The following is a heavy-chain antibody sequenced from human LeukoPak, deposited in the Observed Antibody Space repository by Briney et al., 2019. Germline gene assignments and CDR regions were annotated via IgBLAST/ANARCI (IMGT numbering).Heavy chain of an antibody. CDR3: ARAAYDSNGYTANHDY. CDR2: ISSSTNTI. Sequence: GGSLRLSCTASGFTFSSYSINWVRQPPGKGLEWVSYISSSTNTIYYADSVKGRFTISRDNSKNTLYLQMDNVRAEDTAVYYCARAAYDSNGYTANHDYWGQGTLVTVSS. J-gene: IGHJ4*02. D-gene: IGHD3-22*01. CDR1: GFTFSSYS. V-gene: IGHV3-48*01.